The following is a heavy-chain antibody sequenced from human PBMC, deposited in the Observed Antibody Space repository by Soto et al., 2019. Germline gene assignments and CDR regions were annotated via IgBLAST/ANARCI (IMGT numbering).Heavy chain of an antibody. CDR1: GGSFSGYY. V-gene: IGHV4-34*01. CDR2: INHSGST. CDR3: ARQTYSSYWHFDY. J-gene: IGHJ4*02. Sequence: SETLSLTCAVYGGSFSGYYWSWVRHPPGKGLEWIGEINHSGSTNYNPSLKSRVTISVDTSKNQFFLILTSVTAADTAVYYCARQTYSSYWHFDYWGQGTLVTVSS. D-gene: IGHD6-19*01.